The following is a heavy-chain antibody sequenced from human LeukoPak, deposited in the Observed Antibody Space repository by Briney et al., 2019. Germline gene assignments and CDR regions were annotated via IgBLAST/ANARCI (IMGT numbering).Heavy chain of an antibody. V-gene: IGHV1-2*02. CDR3: ARPRYSSASSDYHYYRDV. D-gene: IGHD6-6*01. J-gene: IGHJ6*03. CDR1: GYTFTAYY. CDR2: INPNTGGT. Sequence: ASVKVSCKASGYTFTAYYTHWVRQAPGQGLEWMGWINPNTGGTDHAQNFQGRVTMTRDTSISTAYMELSNLTYDDTAVYYCARPRYSSASSDYHYYRDVWGKGTTVTVSS.